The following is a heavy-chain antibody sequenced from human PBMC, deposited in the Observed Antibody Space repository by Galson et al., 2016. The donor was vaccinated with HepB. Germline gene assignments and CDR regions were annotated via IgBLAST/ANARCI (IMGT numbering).Heavy chain of an antibody. CDR1: EFTASSNY. D-gene: IGHD6-19*01. J-gene: IGHJ4*02. V-gene: IGHV3-53*01. CDR2: IYSGGNT. CDR3: ARALSGWDGFDY. Sequence: SLRLSCAAYEFTASSNYLNWIRQAPGKGLEWVSAIYSGGNTHYADSVKGRFTISRDNSKNTVYLEMKSLRAEDTAVYYCARALSGWDGFDYWGQGTLVIVSS.